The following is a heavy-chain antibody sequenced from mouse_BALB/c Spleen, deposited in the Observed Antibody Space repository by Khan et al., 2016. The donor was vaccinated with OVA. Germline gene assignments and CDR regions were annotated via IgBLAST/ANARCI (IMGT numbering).Heavy chain of an antibody. CDR1: GYMFIDYV. J-gene: IGHJ3*01. Sequence: QVQLQQSGPELMKPGASVKMSCKASGYMFIDYVISWVKQRTGQGLEWIGEIYPGSGRTYYNERFKGKATLTADKSSNTAYMQLSSLTSEDSAVYFCARGYDGAWFAYWGQGTPVTVSA. CDR3: ARGYDGAWFAY. V-gene: IGHV1-77*01. D-gene: IGHD1-1*01. CDR2: IYPGSGRT.